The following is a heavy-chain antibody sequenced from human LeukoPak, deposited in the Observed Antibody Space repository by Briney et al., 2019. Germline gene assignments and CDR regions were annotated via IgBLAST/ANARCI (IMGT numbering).Heavy chain of an antibody. CDR1: GLTVSNNY. CDR2: ISSSSSTI. Sequence: GGSLRLSCAASGLTVSNNYMSWVRQAPGKGLEWVSYISSSSSTIYYADSVKGRFTISRDNAKNSLYLQMNSLGDEDTAVYYCARVIPYDYIWGSYRSSGDYWGQGTLVTVSS. V-gene: IGHV3-48*02. J-gene: IGHJ4*02. D-gene: IGHD3-16*02. CDR3: ARVIPYDYIWGSYRSSGDY.